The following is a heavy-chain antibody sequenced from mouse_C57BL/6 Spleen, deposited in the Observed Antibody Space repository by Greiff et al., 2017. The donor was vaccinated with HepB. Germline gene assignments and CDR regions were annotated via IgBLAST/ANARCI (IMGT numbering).Heavy chain of an antibody. CDR2: IWSGGST. V-gene: IGHV2-2*01. D-gene: IGHD1-1*01. Sequence: VQLQESGPGLVQPSQSLSITCTVSGFSLTSYGVHWVRQSPGKGLEWLGVIWSGGSTDYNAAFISRLSISKDNSKSQVFFKMNSLQADDTAIYYCASDYYGSSYVGFAYWGQGTLVTVSA. J-gene: IGHJ3*01. CDR3: ASDYYGSSYVGFAY. CDR1: GFSLTSYG.